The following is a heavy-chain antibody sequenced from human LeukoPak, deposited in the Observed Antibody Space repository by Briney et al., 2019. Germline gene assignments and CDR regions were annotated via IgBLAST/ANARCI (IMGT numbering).Heavy chain of an antibody. Sequence: GGSLRLSCAVSGFTVSSSYMSWVRQAPGKGLEWVSTIYDDNTYYADSVKGRFAISTDNSKNTLYLQMNSLGVEDTAVYFCAARKVRGVWFYLDYWGQGTLVTVSS. D-gene: IGHD3-10*01. V-gene: IGHV3-53*01. CDR3: AARKVRGVWFYLDY. J-gene: IGHJ4*02. CDR2: IYDDNT. CDR1: GFTVSSSY.